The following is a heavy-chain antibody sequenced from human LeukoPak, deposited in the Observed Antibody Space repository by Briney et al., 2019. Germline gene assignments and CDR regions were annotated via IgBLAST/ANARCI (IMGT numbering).Heavy chain of an antibody. J-gene: IGHJ4*02. Sequence: PSETLSLTCTVSSGSLGSYYWNWLRQPAGKGLEWIGHIYTSGSTNYNPSLKSRVTMSVDTSKNQFSLKLNSVTAADTAVYYCARSKSQSGSYRHYFDYWGQGTLVTVSS. V-gene: IGHV4-4*07. CDR1: SGSLGSYY. CDR2: IYTSGST. CDR3: ARSKSQSGSYRHYFDY. D-gene: IGHD1-26*01.